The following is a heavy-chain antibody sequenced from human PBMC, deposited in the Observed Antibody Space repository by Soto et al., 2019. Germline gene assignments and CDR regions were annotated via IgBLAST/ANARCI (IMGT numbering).Heavy chain of an antibody. V-gene: IGHV1-69*12. CDR2: IIPIFGTA. Sequence: QVQLVQSGAEVKKPGSSVKVSCKASGGTFSSYGISWVRQAPGQGLEWMGGIIPIFGTANYAQTFQGRVTITAFESTSTAYSVLSRLRSEDPAVYFCARAVEQSYYFYGMDVWGQGTTVTVSS. CDR3: ARAVEQSYYFYGMDV. CDR1: GGTFSSYG. J-gene: IGHJ6*02.